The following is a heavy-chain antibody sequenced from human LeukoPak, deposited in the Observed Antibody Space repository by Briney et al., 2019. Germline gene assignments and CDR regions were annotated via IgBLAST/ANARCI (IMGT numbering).Heavy chain of an antibody. Sequence: GGSLRLSCAASGFTFSSYSMNWVRQAPGKGLEWVSSISSSSYIYYADSVKSRFTISRDNAKNSLYLQMNSLRADDTAVYYCARESSPGYSYGYPLANWGQGTLVTVSS. CDR1: GFTFSSYS. J-gene: IGHJ4*02. D-gene: IGHD5-18*01. CDR3: ARESSPGYSYGYPLAN. CDR2: ISSSSYI. V-gene: IGHV3-21*01.